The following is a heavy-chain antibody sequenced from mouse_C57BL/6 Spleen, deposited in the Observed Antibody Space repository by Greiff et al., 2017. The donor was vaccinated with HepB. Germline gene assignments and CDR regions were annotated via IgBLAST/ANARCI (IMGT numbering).Heavy chain of an antibody. D-gene: IGHD2-12*01. CDR3: ARGLSNDVAMDY. CDR1: GYAFSSYW. CDR2: IYPGDGDT. Sequence: QVQLQQSGAELVKPGASVKISCKASGYAFSSYWMNWVKQRPGKGLEWIGQIYPGDGDTNYNGKFKGKATLTADKSSSTAYMQLSSLTSEDSAVYCCARGLSNDVAMDYWGQGTSVTVSS. V-gene: IGHV1-80*01. J-gene: IGHJ4*01.